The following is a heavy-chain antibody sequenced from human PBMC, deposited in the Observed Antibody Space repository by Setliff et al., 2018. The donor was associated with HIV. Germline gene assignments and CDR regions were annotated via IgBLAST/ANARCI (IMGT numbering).Heavy chain of an antibody. J-gene: IGHJ4*02. CDR1: GGSISSSTYY. D-gene: IGHD5-18*01. CDR2: IYYSGST. Sequence: ETLSLTCTVSGGSISSSTYYWGWIRQPPGKGLEWIGTIYYSGSTYYNPSLKSRLTISVDTSKNQFSLKLSSVTAADTAVYYCARRDGYSYGFYFDYWGQGTLVTVSS. CDR3: ARRDGYSYGFYFDY. V-gene: IGHV4-39*01.